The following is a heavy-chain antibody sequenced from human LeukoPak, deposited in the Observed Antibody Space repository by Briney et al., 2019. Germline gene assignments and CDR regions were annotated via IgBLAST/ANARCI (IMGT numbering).Heavy chain of an antibody. CDR1: GFTFSSYA. CDR3: AKLPPRVVPAANYYFDY. Sequence: GGSPRLSCAASGFTFSSYAMSWVRQAPGKGLEWVSGISDSSGSTYYADSVKGRFTVSRDNSKNTLYLQMNSLRAEDTAVYYCAKLPPRVVPAANYYFDYWGQGTLVTVSS. J-gene: IGHJ4*02. CDR2: ISDSSGST. V-gene: IGHV3-23*01. D-gene: IGHD2-2*01.